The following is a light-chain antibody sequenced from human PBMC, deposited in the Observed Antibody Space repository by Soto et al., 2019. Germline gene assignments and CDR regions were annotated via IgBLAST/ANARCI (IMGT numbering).Light chain of an antibody. J-gene: IGLJ2*01. Sequence: QSVLTQPASVSGSPGQSITISCIGTSSDVGGYNYVSWYQQHPGRAPKLLIYDVSYRPSGVSNRFSGSKSGNTASLTISGLQAEDEADYYCSSYTTSSTLLFGGGTKLTVL. V-gene: IGLV2-14*03. CDR1: SSDVGGYNY. CDR3: SSYTTSSTLL. CDR2: DVS.